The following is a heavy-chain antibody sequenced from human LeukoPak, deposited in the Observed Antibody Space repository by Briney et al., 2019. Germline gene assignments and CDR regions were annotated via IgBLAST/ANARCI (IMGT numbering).Heavy chain of an antibody. CDR2: INHSGST. J-gene: IGHJ3*02. Sequence: PSETLSLTCAVYGGSFSGYYWSWIRQPPGKGLEWIGEINHSGSTNYNPSLKSRVTISVDTSKNQFSLKLSSVTAADTAVYYCARGRRVRGVIISAFDIWGQGRMVTVSS. V-gene: IGHV4-34*01. CDR3: ARGRRVRGVIISAFDI. CDR1: GGSFSGYY. D-gene: IGHD3-10*01.